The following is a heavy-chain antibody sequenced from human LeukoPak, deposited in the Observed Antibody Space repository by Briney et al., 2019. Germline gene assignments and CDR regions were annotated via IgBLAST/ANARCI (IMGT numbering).Heavy chain of an antibody. J-gene: IGHJ4*02. CDR2: IYYSGST. Sequence: SETLSLTCTVSGGSISSSSYYWGWIRQPPGKGLEWIGSIYYSGSTYYNPSLKSRVTISVDTSKNQFSLKLSSVTAADTAVYYCARDIRAARGYFDYWGQGTLVTVSS. D-gene: IGHD6-6*01. CDR3: ARDIRAARGYFDY. CDR1: GGSISSSSYY. V-gene: IGHV4-39*07.